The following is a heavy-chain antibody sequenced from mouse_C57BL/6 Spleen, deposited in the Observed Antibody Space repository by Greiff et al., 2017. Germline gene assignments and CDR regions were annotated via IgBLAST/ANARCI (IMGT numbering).Heavy chain of an antibody. CDR2: IRNKANGYTT. Sequence: EVKLVESGGGLVQPGGSLSLSCAASGFTFTDYYMSWVRQPPGKALEWLGFIRNKANGYTTEYSASVKGRFTISRDNSQSILYLQLNALRAEDSATYYCARYRGGFYYFDYWGQGTTLTVSS. CDR3: ARYRGGFYYFDY. CDR1: GFTFTDYY. V-gene: IGHV7-3*01. J-gene: IGHJ2*01.